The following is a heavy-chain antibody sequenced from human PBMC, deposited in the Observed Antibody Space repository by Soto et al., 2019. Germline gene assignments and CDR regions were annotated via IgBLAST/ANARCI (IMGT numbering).Heavy chain of an antibody. D-gene: IGHD5-12*01. CDR3: AKGTGSGYAPEGKN. CDR1: GFTFSTFA. J-gene: IGHJ4*02. Sequence: GGSLRLSCAASGFTFSTFALSWVRQPPGKGLEWVSAISGSGGSTSYADSVKGRFIVSRDNSKNTLYLQMNSLRAEDTAVYYCAKGTGSGYAPEGKNWGQGTLVTVSS. V-gene: IGHV3-23*01. CDR2: ISGSGGST.